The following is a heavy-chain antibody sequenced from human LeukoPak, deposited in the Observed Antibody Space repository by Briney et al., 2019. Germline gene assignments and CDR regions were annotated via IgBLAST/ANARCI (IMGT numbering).Heavy chain of an antibody. D-gene: IGHD3-10*01. CDR2: IYSGGIS. V-gene: IGHV4-59*01. J-gene: IGHJ4*02. CDR1: GGSMNDYY. Sequence: KPSETLSLTCSVVGGSMNDYYWIWVRQPPGKGLEWIGHIYSGGISDYSPSLKSRLSLSVDTSKNQVSLRLRSVTAADTALYYYARYEDWVVWGVSSLWGQGTLVTVSS. CDR3: ARYEDWVVWGVSSL.